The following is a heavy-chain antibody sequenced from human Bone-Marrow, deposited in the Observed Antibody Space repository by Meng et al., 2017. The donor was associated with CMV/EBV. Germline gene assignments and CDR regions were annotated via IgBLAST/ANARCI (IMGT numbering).Heavy chain of an antibody. CDR2: IYYSGST. Sequence: SETLSLTCTVSGGSISSYYWSWIRQPPGKGLEWIGSIYYSGSTYYNPSLKSRVTISVDTSKNQFSLKLSSVTAADTAVYYCARESKWPHLMAPSDYWGQGTLVTVSS. J-gene: IGHJ4*02. CDR3: ARESKWPHLMAPSDY. V-gene: IGHV4-59*12. D-gene: IGHD5-12*01. CDR1: GGSISSYY.